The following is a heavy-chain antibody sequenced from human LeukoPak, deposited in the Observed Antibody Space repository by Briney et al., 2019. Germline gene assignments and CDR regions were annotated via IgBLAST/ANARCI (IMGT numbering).Heavy chain of an antibody. J-gene: IGHJ4*02. Sequence: SETLSLTCSVSGGSINSYYWSWIRQPPEKGREWVGYVYYSGSTNYNPSLKSRVTLSLDTSKSQFSLKLSSVTAADTAMYYCARGRGNNGYPTHFDYWGQGTLVTVSS. CDR3: ARGRGNNGYPTHFDY. CDR1: GGSINSYY. V-gene: IGHV4-59*01. D-gene: IGHD2-8*01. CDR2: VYYSGST.